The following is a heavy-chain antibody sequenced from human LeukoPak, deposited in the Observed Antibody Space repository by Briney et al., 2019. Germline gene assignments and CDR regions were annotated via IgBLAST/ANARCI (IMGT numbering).Heavy chain of an antibody. J-gene: IGHJ4*02. D-gene: IGHD5-24*01. V-gene: IGHV4-38-2*02. CDR2: IYHSGST. CDR1: GGSISNGYY. CDR3: ARLDGYNLGDIDY. Sequence: PSETLSLTCTVSGGSISNGYYWGWIRQPPGKGLEWIGSIYHSGSTYYNPSLKSRVTLSVDTSKNHFSLKLSSVTAADTAVYYCARLDGYNLGDIDYWGQGTLVTVSS.